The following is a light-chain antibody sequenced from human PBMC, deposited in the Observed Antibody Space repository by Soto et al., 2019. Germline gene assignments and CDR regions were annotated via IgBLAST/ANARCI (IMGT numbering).Light chain of an antibody. V-gene: IGLV2-8*01. Sequence: QSVLTQPPSASGSPGQSVTISCTGTSSDVGAYIYVSWYQHHPGKAPKLIIYEVTKRPSGVPDRFSGSKSGDTASLTVSGLQAEDEADYYCGSYAGGNNPYVFGTGTKVTVL. CDR1: SSDVGAYIY. J-gene: IGLJ1*01. CDR2: EVT. CDR3: GSYAGGNNPYV.